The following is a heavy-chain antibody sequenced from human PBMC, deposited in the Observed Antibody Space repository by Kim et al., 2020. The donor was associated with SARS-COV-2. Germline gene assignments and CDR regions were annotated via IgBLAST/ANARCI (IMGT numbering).Heavy chain of an antibody. Sequence: FKGRVTITADESTSTAYMELSSLRSEDTAVYYCASIHCSSTSCYMGAFDIWGQGTMVTVSS. V-gene: IGHV1-69*01. CDR3: ASIHCSSTSCYMGAFDI. D-gene: IGHD2-2*02. J-gene: IGHJ3*02.